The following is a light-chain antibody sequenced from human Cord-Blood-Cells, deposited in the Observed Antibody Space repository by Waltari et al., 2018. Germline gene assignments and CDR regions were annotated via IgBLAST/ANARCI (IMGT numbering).Light chain of an antibody. CDR3: QSADSSGTYVV. V-gene: IGLV3-25*02. CDR1: ALPKQY. J-gene: IGLJ2*01. Sequence: SYELTQPPSVSVSPGQPARITCAGDALPKQYAYWYQQKPGQAPVLVIYKDSERPSGIPERFSGSSSGTTVTLTISGVQAEDEADYYCQSADSSGTYVVFGEGTKLTVL. CDR2: KDS.